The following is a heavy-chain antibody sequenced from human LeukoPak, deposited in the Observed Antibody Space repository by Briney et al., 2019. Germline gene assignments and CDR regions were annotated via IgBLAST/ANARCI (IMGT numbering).Heavy chain of an antibody. CDR2: ITGSGSTT. CDR3: AKNGNWARFEN. CDR1: GFAFSNYG. D-gene: IGHD7-27*01. V-gene: IGHV3-23*01. J-gene: IGHJ4*02. Sequence: GGSLRLSCAASGFAFSNYGMNWVRQAPGKGLEWVSGITGSGSTTYYADSVKGRFTISRDNSKNTLYLQMNSPRAEDTAAYYCAKNGNWARFENWGQGTLVTVSS.